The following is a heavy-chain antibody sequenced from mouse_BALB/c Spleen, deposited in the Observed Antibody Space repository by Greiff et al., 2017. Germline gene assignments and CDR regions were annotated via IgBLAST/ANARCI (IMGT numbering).Heavy chain of an antibody. CDR1: GYTFTSYW. V-gene: IGHV1-69*02. D-gene: IGHD2-4*01. CDR3: TFMITTGDWYFDV. Sequence: VQLQQPGAELVRPGASVKLSCKASGYTFTSYWINWVKQRPGQGLEWIGNIYPSDSYTNYNQKFKEKATLTVDKSSSTAYMQLSSPTSEDSAVYYCTFMITTGDWYFDVWGAGTTVTVSS. CDR2: IYPSDSYT. J-gene: IGHJ1*01.